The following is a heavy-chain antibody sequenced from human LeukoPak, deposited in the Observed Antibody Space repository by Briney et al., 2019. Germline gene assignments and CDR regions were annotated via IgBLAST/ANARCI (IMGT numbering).Heavy chain of an antibody. Sequence: GGSLRPSCAASGFTFSSYAMSWVRQAPGKGLEWVSAISGSGGSTYYADSVKGRFTISRDNSKNTLYLQMNSLRAEDTAVYYCAKQIPHYDSSGYYNHPFDYWGQGTLVTVSS. CDR1: GFTFSSYA. CDR2: ISGSGGST. CDR3: AKQIPHYDSSGYYNHPFDY. V-gene: IGHV3-23*01. J-gene: IGHJ4*02. D-gene: IGHD3-22*01.